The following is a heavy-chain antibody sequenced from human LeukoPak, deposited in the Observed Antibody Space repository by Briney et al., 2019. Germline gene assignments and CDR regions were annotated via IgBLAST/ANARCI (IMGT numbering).Heavy chain of an antibody. CDR3: ARGKATVKPYYYYYYMDV. J-gene: IGHJ6*03. CDR2: IIPIFGTA. Sequence: GASVKVSCKASGGTFSSYAISWVRQAPGQGLEWMGGIIPIFGTANYAQKFQGRVTITADESTSTAYMELSSLRSEDTAVYYCARGKATVKPYYYYYYMDVWGKGTTVTVSS. D-gene: IGHD4-11*01. V-gene: IGHV1-69*13. CDR1: GGTFSSYA.